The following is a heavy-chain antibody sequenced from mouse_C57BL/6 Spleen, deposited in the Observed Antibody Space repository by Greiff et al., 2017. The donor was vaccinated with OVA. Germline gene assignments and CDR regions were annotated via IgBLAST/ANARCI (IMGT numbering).Heavy chain of an antibody. V-gene: IGHV1-55*01. CDR3: ARGPYYYGSSYDYAMDY. CDR2: IYPGSGST. J-gene: IGHJ4*01. CDR1: GYTFTSYW. D-gene: IGHD1-1*01. Sequence: QVQLQQPGAELVKPGASVKMSCKASGYTFTSYWITWVKQRPGQGLEWIGDIYPGSGSTNYNEKFKSKATLTVDTSSSTAYMQLRSLTSEDSAVYYCARGPYYYGSSYDYAMDYWGQGTSVTVSS.